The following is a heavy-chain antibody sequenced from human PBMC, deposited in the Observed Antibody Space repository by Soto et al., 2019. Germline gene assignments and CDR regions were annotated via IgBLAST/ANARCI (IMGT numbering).Heavy chain of an antibody. V-gene: IGHV3-48*01. CDR1: GFTFSSYS. CDR2: ISSSSSTI. J-gene: IGHJ4*02. CDR3: ARDRPIFGVVTSNYRSY. D-gene: IGHD3-3*01. Sequence: GGSLRLSCAASGFTFSSYSMNWVRQAPGKGLEWVSYISSSSSTIYYADSVKGRFTISRDNAKNSLYLQMNSLRAEDTAVYYCARDRPIFGVVTSNYRSYWGQGTLVTVSS.